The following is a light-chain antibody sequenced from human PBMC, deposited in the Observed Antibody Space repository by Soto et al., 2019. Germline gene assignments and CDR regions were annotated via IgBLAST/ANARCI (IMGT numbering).Light chain of an antibody. CDR3: KSYAGSNTYV. V-gene: IGLV2-8*01. J-gene: IGLJ1*01. CDR1: KNDVGFYDF. Sequence: QSVLTQPPSASGSPGQSVTISCTGTKNDVGFYDFVSWYQHHPGKAPRLIIYEVVQRPSGVPDRFSGSKSGNTASLTVSGLQAADEADYFCKSYAGSNTYVFGSGNKVTV. CDR2: EVV.